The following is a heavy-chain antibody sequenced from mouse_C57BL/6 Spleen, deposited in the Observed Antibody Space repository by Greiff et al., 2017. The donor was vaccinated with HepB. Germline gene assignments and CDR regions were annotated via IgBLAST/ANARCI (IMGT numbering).Heavy chain of an antibody. CDR3: ARYQHSSYYAMDY. V-gene: IGHV1-50*01. J-gene: IGHJ4*01. CDR1: GYTFTSYW. Sequence: QVQLQQPGAELVKPGASVKLSCKASGYTFTSYWMQWVKQRPGQGLEWIGEIDPSDSYTNYNQKFKGKATLTVYTSSSTAYMQLSSLTSEDSAVYYCARYQHSSYYAMDYWGQGTSVTVSS. CDR2: IDPSDSYT.